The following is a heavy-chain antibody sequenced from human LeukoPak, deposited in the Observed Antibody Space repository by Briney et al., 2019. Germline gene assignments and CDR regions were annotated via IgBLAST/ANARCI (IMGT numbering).Heavy chain of an antibody. Sequence: GGSLRLSCAASGFTFDDYAMHWVRQAPGKGLEWVSGISWNSGSIGYADSVKGRFTISRDNAKNSLYLQMNSLRAEDTALYYCAKDAFDIWGQGTMVTVSS. CDR3: AKDAFDI. CDR1: GFTFDDYA. V-gene: IGHV3-9*01. CDR2: ISWNSGSI. J-gene: IGHJ3*02.